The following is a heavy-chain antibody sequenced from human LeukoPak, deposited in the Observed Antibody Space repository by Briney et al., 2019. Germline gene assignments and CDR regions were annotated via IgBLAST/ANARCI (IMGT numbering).Heavy chain of an antibody. CDR1: GYTFTGYY. J-gene: IGHJ6*02. CDR2: INPNSGGT. Sequence: ASVKVSCKASGYTFTGYYMHWVRQAPGQGLEWMGWINPNSGGTNYAQKFQGRVTMTRDTSISTAYMELSRLRSDDTAVYYCARDPNPYGGYYYGMDVWGQGTTVTVSS. D-gene: IGHD4-23*01. V-gene: IGHV1-2*02. CDR3: ARDPNPYGGYYYGMDV.